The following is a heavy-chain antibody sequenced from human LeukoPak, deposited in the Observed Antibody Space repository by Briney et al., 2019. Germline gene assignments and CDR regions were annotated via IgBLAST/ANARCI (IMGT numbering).Heavy chain of an antibody. V-gene: IGHV1-8*01. J-gene: IGHJ6*02. Sequence: ASVKVSCKASGYTFTSYDINWVRQATGQGLEWMGWMNPNSGNTGYAQKFQGRVTITRNTSISTAYMELSSLRSEDTAVYYCERDKSGGGSFTYYYYYGMDVWGQGTTVTVSS. CDR3: ERDKSGGGSFTYYYYYGMDV. CDR1: GYTFTSYD. D-gene: IGHD2-15*01. CDR2: MNPNSGNT.